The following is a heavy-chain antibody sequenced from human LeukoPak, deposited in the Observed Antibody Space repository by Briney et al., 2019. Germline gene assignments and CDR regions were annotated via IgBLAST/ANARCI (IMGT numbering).Heavy chain of an antibody. CDR2: ISWDGGST. J-gene: IGHJ4*02. V-gene: IGHV3-43*01. CDR1: GFTFDDYT. D-gene: IGHD2-15*01. Sequence: PGGSLRLSCAASGFTFDDYTMHWVRQAPGKGLKWVSLISWDGGSTYYADSVKGRFTISRDNSKNSLYLQMNSLRTEDTALYYCAKDLGATVAHPILDYWGQGTLVTVSS. CDR3: AKDLGATVAHPILDY.